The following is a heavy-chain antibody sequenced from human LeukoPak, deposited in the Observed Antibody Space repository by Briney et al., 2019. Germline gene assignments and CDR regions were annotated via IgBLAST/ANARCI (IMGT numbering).Heavy chain of an antibody. J-gene: IGHJ4*02. CDR3: ARDGSPYYDFWSGYYRFDY. CDR2: IWYDGSNK. D-gene: IGHD3-3*01. CDR1: GFTFSSYG. V-gene: IGHV3-33*01. Sequence: GGSLRLSCAASGFTFSSYGMHWVRQAPGKGLEWVAAIWYDGSNKYYADSVKGRFTISRDNSKNTLYLQMNSLRAEDTAVYYCARDGSPYYDFWSGYYRFDYWGQGTLVTVSS.